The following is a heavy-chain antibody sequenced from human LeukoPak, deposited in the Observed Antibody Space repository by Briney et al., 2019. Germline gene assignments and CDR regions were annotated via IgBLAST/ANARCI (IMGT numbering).Heavy chain of an antibody. CDR2: VSSDGTNK. J-gene: IGHJ4*02. V-gene: IGHV3-30*18. CDR3: AKGGSSGWFDYFDY. CDR1: GFTFSSCG. Sequence: GGSLRLSCAASGFTFSSCGIHWVRQAPGKGLEWVAVVSSDGTNKYYADSVKGRFTISRDNSKNTLYLQMNSLRAEDTAVYYCAKGGSSGWFDYFDYWGQGTLVTVSS. D-gene: IGHD6-19*01.